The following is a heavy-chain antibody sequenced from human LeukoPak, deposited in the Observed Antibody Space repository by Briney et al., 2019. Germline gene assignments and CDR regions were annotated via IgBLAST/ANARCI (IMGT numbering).Heavy chain of an antibody. CDR3: ARGGTTVVTRNYYYYMDV. CDR1: GGSISSSNW. J-gene: IGHJ6*03. D-gene: IGHD4-23*01. Sequence: SETLSLTCAVSGGSISSSNWWSWVRQPPGKGLEWIGEIYHSGSTNYNPSLKSRVTISVDTSKNQFSLKLSSVTAADTAVYYCARGGTTVVTRNYYYYMDVWGKGTTVTVSS. V-gene: IGHV4-4*02. CDR2: IYHSGST.